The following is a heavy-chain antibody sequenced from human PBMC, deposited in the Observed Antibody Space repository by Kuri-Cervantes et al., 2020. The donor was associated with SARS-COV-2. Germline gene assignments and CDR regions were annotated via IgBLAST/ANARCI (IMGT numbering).Heavy chain of an antibody. CDR3: ARDPGDCSSTSCHPNWFDP. CDR1: GGSFSGYY. CDR2: IYYSGST. D-gene: IGHD2-2*01. J-gene: IGHJ5*02. Sequence: SETLSLTCTVYGGSFSGYYWGWIRQPPGKGLEWIGSIYYSGSTYYNPSLKSRVTISVDTSKNQFSLKLSSVTAADTAVYYCARDPGDCSSTSCHPNWFDPWGREPWSPSPQ. V-gene: IGHV4-39*07.